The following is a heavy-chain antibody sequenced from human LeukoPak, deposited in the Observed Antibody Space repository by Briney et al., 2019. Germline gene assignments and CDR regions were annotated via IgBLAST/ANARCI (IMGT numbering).Heavy chain of an antibody. V-gene: IGHV1-3*03. CDR3: ARGRWTYSSSSRNYYYYYYMDV. D-gene: IGHD6-6*01. CDR1: GYTFTSYA. CDR2: INACNGNT. Sequence: ASVKVSCKASGYTFTSYAMHWVRQAPGQRLEWMGWINACNGNTKYSQEFQGRVTITRDTSASTAYMELSSLRSEDMAVYYCARGRWTYSSSSRNYYYYYYMDVWGKGTTVTVSS. J-gene: IGHJ6*03.